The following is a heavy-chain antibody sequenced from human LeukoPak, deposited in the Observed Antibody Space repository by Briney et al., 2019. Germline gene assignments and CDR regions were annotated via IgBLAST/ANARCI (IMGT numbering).Heavy chain of an antibody. CDR2: IGSDGRNK. Sequence: GGSLRLSCAASGFTFSSYAIHWVRQAPGKGLEWMAVIGSDGRNKFYADSVTGRFTISRDTSKHTLYLQMNSLRAEDTAVYYSAYCSSTSCYGGDAFDIWGQGTMVTVSS. V-gene: IGHV3-30*02. CDR1: GFTFSSYA. CDR3: AYCSSTSCYGGDAFDI. D-gene: IGHD2-2*01. J-gene: IGHJ3*02.